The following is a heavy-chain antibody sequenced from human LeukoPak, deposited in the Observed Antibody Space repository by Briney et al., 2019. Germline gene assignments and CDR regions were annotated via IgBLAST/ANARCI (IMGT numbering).Heavy chain of an antibody. J-gene: IGHJ4*02. V-gene: IGHV4-61*02. Sequence: PSQTLSLTCTVSGGSITFGSYYWTWIRQPAGNGLEWVGRIYTSGRTFYSPSLKSRVTISMDTSMNQFSLRLNSVTAADTAVYYCARARVIPASFDDWGQGTLVTVSS. CDR3: ARARVIPASFDD. CDR1: GGSITFGSYY. CDR2: IYTSGRT.